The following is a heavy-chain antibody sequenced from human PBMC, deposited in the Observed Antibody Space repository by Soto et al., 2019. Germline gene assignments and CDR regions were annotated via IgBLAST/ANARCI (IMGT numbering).Heavy chain of an antibody. D-gene: IGHD6-13*01. CDR1: GGTFSSYA. J-gene: IGHJ6*02. CDR2: IIPIFGTE. CDR3: ARDLRAAGRPGMDV. V-gene: IGHV1-69*01. Sequence: QVQLVQSGAEVKKPGSSVKVSCKASGGTFSSYAISWVLQAPGQGLEWMGGIIPIFGTENYAQNFQGRVTITADESTSTAYMELSSLRSEDTAVYYCARDLRAAGRPGMDVWGQGTTVTVSS.